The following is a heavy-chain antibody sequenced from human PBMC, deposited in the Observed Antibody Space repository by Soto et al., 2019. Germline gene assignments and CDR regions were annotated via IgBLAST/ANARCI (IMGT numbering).Heavy chain of an antibody. Sequence: QVQLVQSGTEVKKPGSSVKVSCKASGGTFRNYPINWVRQAPGQGLEWMGSIFPLTDIPDYAQNFQARLTXXXDXXTSTAYMEVSSLTSADTAMYFCARGPLVVLNYFESWGQGTLVTVSS. CDR1: GGTFRNYP. CDR2: IFPLTDIP. V-gene: IGHV1-69*02. J-gene: IGHJ4*02. CDR3: ARGPLVVLNYFES.